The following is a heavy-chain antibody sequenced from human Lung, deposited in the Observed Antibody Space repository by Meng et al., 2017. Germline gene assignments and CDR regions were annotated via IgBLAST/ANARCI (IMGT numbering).Heavy chain of an antibody. D-gene: IGHD4-11*01. Sequence: QGQLRKWGAGRLKPSETLSLPGVVSGGSFSDYYWSWIRQPPGKGLEWIGEINHSGSTNYNPSLESRATISVDTSQNNLSLKLSSVTAADSAVYYCARGPTTMAHDFDYWGQGTLVTVSS. CDR2: INHSGST. J-gene: IGHJ4*02. CDR1: GGSFSDYY. CDR3: ARGPTTMAHDFDY. V-gene: IGHV4-34*01.